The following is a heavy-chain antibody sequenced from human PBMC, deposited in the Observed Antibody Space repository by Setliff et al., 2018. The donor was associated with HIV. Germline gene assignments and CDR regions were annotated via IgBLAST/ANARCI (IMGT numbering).Heavy chain of an antibody. J-gene: IGHJ4*02. D-gene: IGHD3-10*01. CDR1: GDAISPYY. V-gene: IGHV4-59*08. CDR3: TRHLPVYYGSGASYYFDY. Sequence: SETLSLTCSVSGDAISPYYWSWIRQPPGKGLEWIGYFANDGSTNYNPPLKSRLSISVDTSKNEVSLKLTSVTAADTAMYYCTRHLPVYYGSGASYYFDYWGQGILVTVSS. CDR2: FANDGST.